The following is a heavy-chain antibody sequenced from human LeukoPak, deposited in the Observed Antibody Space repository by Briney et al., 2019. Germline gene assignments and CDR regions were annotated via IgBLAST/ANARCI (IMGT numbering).Heavy chain of an antibody. Sequence: ASVKVSCKASGYTFTSYYMHWVRQAPGQGLEGMGIINHSGGSTSYAQKFQGRVTMTRDTSTSTVYMELSSLRSEDTAVYYCARDGPDTAMVREGGYDAFDIWGQGTMVTVSS. V-gene: IGHV1-46*01. CDR2: INHSGGST. CDR1: GYTFTSYY. J-gene: IGHJ3*02. D-gene: IGHD5-18*01. CDR3: ARDGPDTAMVREGGYDAFDI.